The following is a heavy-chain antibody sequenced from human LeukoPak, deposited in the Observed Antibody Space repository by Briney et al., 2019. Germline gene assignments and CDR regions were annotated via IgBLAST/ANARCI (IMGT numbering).Heavy chain of an antibody. Sequence: ASVKVSCKASGYTFTSYDINWVRQATGQGLEWMGWMNPNSGNTGYAQKFQGRVTMTRNTSISTAYMELSSLRSEDTAVYYCAREVEWELLHDWFDPWGQGTLVTVSS. J-gene: IGHJ5*02. CDR1: GYTFTSYD. D-gene: IGHD1-26*01. CDR2: MNPNSGNT. CDR3: AREVEWELLHDWFDP. V-gene: IGHV1-8*01.